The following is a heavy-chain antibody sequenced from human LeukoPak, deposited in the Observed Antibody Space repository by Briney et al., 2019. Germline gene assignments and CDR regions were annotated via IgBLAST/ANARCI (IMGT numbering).Heavy chain of an antibody. D-gene: IGHD3-3*01. CDR1: GGSISSGGYY. CDR3: ARDMMSVQGFVEGPLDAFDI. V-gene: IGHV4-30-2*01. CDR2: IYHSGST. J-gene: IGHJ3*02. Sequence: SQTLSLTCTVSGGSISSGGYYWSWIRQPPGKGLEWIGYIYHSGSTYYNPSLKSRVTISVDRSKNQFSLKLSSVTAADTAVYYCARDMMSVQGFVEGPLDAFDIWGQGTMVTVSS.